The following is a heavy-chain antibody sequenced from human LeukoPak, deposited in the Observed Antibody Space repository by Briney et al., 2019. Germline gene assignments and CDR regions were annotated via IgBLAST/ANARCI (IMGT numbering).Heavy chain of an antibody. J-gene: IGHJ4*02. CDR3: AKDRVPLRSTPDY. Sequence: TGGSLRLSCAASGFTFDDYGMSWVRQAPGKGLEWVSGINWNGGSTNYADSVKGRFTISRDNSKNTLYLQMNSLRAEDTAVYYCAKDRVPLRSTPDYWGQGTLVTVSS. D-gene: IGHD4-17*01. CDR2: INWNGGST. V-gene: IGHV3-20*04. CDR1: GFTFDDYG.